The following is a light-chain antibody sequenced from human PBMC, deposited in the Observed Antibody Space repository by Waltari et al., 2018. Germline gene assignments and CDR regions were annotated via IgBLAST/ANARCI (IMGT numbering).Light chain of an antibody. J-gene: IGKJ1*01. Sequence: EIVMTQSPATLSVSPGARATLSCRASPSVSSNLAWYQQKPGQAPRLLIYGASTRATGIPARFSGSGSGTEFTLTISSMQSEDFAVYYCQQYNNWLGTFGQGTKVEIK. V-gene: IGKV3-15*01. CDR1: PSVSSN. CDR2: GAS. CDR3: QQYNNWLGT.